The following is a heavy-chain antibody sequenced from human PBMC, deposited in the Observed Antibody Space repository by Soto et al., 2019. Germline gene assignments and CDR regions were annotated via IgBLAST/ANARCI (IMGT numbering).Heavy chain of an antibody. D-gene: IGHD6-19*01. CDR3: ARGSSGWQPHYYYMDV. V-gene: IGHV3-13*01. Sequence: GGSLRLSCAASGFTFSSYDMHWVRQATGKGLEWVSAIGTAGDTYYPGSVKGRFTISRENAKNSLYLQMNSLRAGDTAVYYCARGSSGWQPHYYYMDVWGKGTTVTVSS. CDR1: GFTFSSYD. J-gene: IGHJ6*03. CDR2: IGTAGDT.